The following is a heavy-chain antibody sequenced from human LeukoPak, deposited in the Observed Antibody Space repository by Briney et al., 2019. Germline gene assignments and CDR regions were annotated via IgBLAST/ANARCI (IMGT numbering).Heavy chain of an antibody. CDR1: GGTFSSYA. V-gene: IGHV1-69*04. J-gene: IGHJ6*02. D-gene: IGHD3-3*01. CDR2: IIPILGIA. Sequence: SVKVSCKASGGTFSSYAISWVRQAPGQGLEWMGRIIPILGIANYAQKFQGRVTITADKSTGTAYMELSSLRSEDTAVYYCARERFRTNYDFWSGPTPIGGMDVWGQGTTVTVSS. CDR3: ARERFRTNYDFWSGPTPIGGMDV.